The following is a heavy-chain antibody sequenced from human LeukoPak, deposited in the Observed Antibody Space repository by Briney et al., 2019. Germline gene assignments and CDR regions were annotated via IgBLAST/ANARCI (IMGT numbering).Heavy chain of an antibody. V-gene: IGHV5-51*01. CDR3: ARQRGAAAGTNPGLFDP. J-gene: IGHJ5*02. Sequence: GESLKISCKGSGYSFTSYWIGWVRQMPGKGLEWMGIIYPGDSDTRYSPSFQGQVTISANKSISTAYLQWSSLKASDTAMYYCARQRGAAAGTNPGLFDPWGQGTLVTVSS. CDR2: IYPGDSDT. D-gene: IGHD6-25*01. CDR1: GYSFTSYW.